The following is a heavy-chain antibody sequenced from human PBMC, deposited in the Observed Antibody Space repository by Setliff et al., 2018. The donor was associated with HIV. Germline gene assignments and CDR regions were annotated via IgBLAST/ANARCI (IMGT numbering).Heavy chain of an antibody. J-gene: IGHJ6*03. CDR1: GYTLSELS. CDR3: ATTGVGVTRYYYYYMDV. V-gene: IGHV1-24*01. D-gene: IGHD1-26*01. Sequence: ASVKVSCKIYGYTLSELSMHWVRQAPGKGLEWIGGFDPEDGKTAYAQKLQGRVTMTEDTSTDTAYMELSSLKSEDTAVYYCATTGVGVTRYYYYYMDVWGKGTTVTVSS. CDR2: FDPEDGKT.